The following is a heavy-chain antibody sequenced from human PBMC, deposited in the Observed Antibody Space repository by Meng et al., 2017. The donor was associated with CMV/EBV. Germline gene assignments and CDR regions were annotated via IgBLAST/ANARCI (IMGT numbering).Heavy chain of an antibody. CDR1: GFTFDYYA. V-gene: IGHV3-43D*03. D-gene: IGHD4-11*01. CDR2: ISLDGGST. CDR3: AKEHSNFAGVFPESGGDYFDY. J-gene: IGHJ4*02. Sequence: GESLKISCAASGFTFDYYAMHWVRPAPGKGLEWVSLISLDGGSTYYADSLKGRFTITRHNSKTSLYLQMNSLRAEDTALYYCAKEHSNFAGVFPESGGDYFDYWGQGTLVTVSS.